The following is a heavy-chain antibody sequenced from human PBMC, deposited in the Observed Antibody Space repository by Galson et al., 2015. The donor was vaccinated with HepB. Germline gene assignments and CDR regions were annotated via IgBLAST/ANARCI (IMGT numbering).Heavy chain of an antibody. CDR3: ANTASRRLYTYFDP. CDR1: GYTLIGYY. V-gene: IGHV1-2*02. CDR2: FSPKSGGA. D-gene: IGHD6-6*01. Sequence: SVKVSCKASGYTLIGYYMHWVRQAPGQGLEWMGWFSPKSGGADYTQNFQGRVTMTWDTSTNTAYMELSRLTSDDTAIYYCANTASRRLYTYFDPWGQGTLVSVSS. J-gene: IGHJ5*02.